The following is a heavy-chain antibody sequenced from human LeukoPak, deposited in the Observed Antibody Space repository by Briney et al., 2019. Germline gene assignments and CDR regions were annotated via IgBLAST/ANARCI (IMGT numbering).Heavy chain of an antibody. J-gene: IGHJ5*02. Sequence: SETLSLTCAVYGGSFSGYYWSWVRQPPGKGLEWIGEINHSGSTNYNPSFKSRVAILVDTSRNQLSLKLSSVTAADTAVYYCARGPDSGSYFAWFDPWGQGTLVTVSS. CDR1: GGSFSGYY. V-gene: IGHV4-34*01. D-gene: IGHD3-10*01. CDR2: INHSGST. CDR3: ARGPDSGSYFAWFDP.